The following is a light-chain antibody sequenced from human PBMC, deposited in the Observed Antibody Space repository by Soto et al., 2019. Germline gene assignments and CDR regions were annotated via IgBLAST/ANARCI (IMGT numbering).Light chain of an antibody. Sequence: QSVLTQPPSASGTPGQRVPISCSGSSSNIGSNTVNWYQQLPGTAPKLLIYSNNQRPSGVPDRFSGSKSGTSDSLAISGLQSEDEADYYCAAWDDSLNGWVFGGGTKLTVL. CDR2: SNN. V-gene: IGLV1-44*01. CDR3: AAWDDSLNGWV. J-gene: IGLJ3*02. CDR1: SSNIGSNT.